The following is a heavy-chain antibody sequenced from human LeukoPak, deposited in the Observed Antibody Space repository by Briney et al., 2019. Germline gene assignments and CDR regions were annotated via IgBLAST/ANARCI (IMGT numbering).Heavy chain of an antibody. CDR2: IKQDGSEK. Sequence: GGSLRLSCAASGFTFSRYWMYWVRQAPGKGLEWVANIKQDGSEKYYVDSVKGRFSISRDNAKNSLFLQMSSLRVEDTAVYYCARDPSCSGGSCRDGYFDYWGQGTLVAVSS. D-gene: IGHD2-15*01. CDR1: GFTFSRYW. V-gene: IGHV3-7*01. CDR3: ARDPSCSGGSCRDGYFDY. J-gene: IGHJ4*02.